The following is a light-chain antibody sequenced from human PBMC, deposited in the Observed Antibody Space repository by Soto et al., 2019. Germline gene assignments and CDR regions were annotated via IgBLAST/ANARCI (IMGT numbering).Light chain of an antibody. CDR1: QSVSSSY. CDR3: QQYGCSYT. Sequence: EIVLTQSPGTLSLSPGERATLSCRASQSVSSSYLAWYQQKPGQAPRLLIYGASSRATGIPDRFSGSGSGTDFTLTISKLAPEDYAVYYCQQYGCSYTFGQGTKMEIK. CDR2: GAS. J-gene: IGKJ2*01. V-gene: IGKV3-20*01.